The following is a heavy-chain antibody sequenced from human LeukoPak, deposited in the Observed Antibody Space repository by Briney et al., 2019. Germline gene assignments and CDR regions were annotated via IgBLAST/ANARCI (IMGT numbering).Heavy chain of an antibody. Sequence: SETLSLTCTVSGGSISSYYWSWIRQPPGKGLEWIGYIYYSGSTNYNSSLKSRVTISVDTSKNQFSLKLSSVTAADTAVYYCASIAAAGTDYWGQGTLVTVSS. CDR2: IYYSGST. CDR3: ASIAAAGTDY. CDR1: GGSISSYY. D-gene: IGHD6-13*01. J-gene: IGHJ4*02. V-gene: IGHV4-59*01.